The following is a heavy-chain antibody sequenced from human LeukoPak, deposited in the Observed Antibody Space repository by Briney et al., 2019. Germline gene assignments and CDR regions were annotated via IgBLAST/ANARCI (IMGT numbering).Heavy chain of an antibody. CDR2: ISSSSSYI. D-gene: IGHD6-13*01. V-gene: IGHV3-21*01. CDR1: GFTFSSYS. J-gene: IGHJ5*02. Sequence: GGSLRLPCAASGFTFSSYSMNWVRQAPGKGLEWVSSISSSSSYIYYADSVKGRFTISRDNAKNSLYLQMNSLRAEDTAVYYCAGLQLVRHPDWFDPWGQGTLVTVSS. CDR3: AGLQLVRHPDWFDP.